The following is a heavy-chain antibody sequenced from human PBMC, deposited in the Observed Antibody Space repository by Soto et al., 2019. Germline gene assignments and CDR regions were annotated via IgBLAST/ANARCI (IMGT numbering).Heavy chain of an antibody. V-gene: IGHV2-5*02. J-gene: IGHJ3*02. D-gene: IGHD3-9*01. CDR3: AHARRRYDAFDI. Sequence: QITLKESGPTLVKPTQTLTLTCTFSGFSLSTSGVGVGWIRQPPEKALEWLALIYWDDDNRYSPSLKSRLTFTKDTCKNQVVLTMTNMVPVDTATYYCAHARRRYDAFDIWGQGTMVTVSS. CDR1: GFSLSTSGVG. CDR2: IYWDDDN.